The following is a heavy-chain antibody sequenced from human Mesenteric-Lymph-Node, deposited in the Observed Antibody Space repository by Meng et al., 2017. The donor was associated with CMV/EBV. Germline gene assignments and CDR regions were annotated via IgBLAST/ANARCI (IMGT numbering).Heavy chain of an antibody. CDR1: GGSVRSGDYY. CDR2: IYYSGST. Sequence: SLNCTVSGGSVRSGDYYWSWIRQPPGKGLEWIGYIYYSGSTNYNPSLKSRISISADTSKNQFSLKLRSVTAADSAVYYCARLGYALDYWGQGTLVTVSS. V-gene: IGHV4-61*08. J-gene: IGHJ4*02. D-gene: IGHD5-18*01. CDR3: ARLGYALDY.